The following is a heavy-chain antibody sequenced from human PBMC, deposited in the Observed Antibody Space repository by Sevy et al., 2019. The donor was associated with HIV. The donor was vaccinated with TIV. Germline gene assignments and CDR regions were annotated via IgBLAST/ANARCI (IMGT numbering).Heavy chain of an antibody. CDR1: GGSIRSYY. CDR2: IYSGGNT. Sequence: SETLSLTCAVSGGSIRSYYWSWIRQPAGKGLEWIGRIYSGGNTNYNPSLKRRVTMSVDTSKNQFSLELRSVTAADTAVYYCARDKGGSAWFLLDPWGQGRLVTVSS. D-gene: IGHD3-9*01. CDR3: ARDKGGSAWFLLDP. J-gene: IGHJ5*02. V-gene: IGHV4-4*07.